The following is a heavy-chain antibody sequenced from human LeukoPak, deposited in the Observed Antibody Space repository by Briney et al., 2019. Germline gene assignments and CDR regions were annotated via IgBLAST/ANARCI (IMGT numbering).Heavy chain of an antibody. J-gene: IGHJ4*02. Sequence: GGSLRLSCAASRFTFSSYGMHWVRQAPGKGLEWVAVISYDGSNKYYADSVKGRFTISRDNSKNTLYLQMNSLRAEDTAVYYCAKPSSGSYPPLDYWGQGTLVTVSS. D-gene: IGHD1-26*01. V-gene: IGHV3-30*18. CDR3: AKPSSGSYPPLDY. CDR1: RFTFSSYG. CDR2: ISYDGSNK.